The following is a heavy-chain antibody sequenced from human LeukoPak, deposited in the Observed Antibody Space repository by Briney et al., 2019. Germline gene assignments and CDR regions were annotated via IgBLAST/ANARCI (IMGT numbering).Heavy chain of an antibody. CDR2: INHSGST. CDR1: GGSFSGYY. D-gene: IGHD6-6*01. CDR3: ASVAARRGYYFDY. Sequence: SETLSLTRAVYGGSFSGYYWSWIRQPPGKGLEWIGEINHSGSTNYNPSLKSRVTISVDTSKNQFSLKLSSVTAADTAVYYCASVAARRGYYFDYWGQGTLVTVSS. V-gene: IGHV4-34*01. J-gene: IGHJ4*02.